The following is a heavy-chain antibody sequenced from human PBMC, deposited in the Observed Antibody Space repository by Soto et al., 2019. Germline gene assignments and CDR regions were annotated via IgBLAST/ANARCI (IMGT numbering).Heavy chain of an antibody. Sequence: SETLSLTCPVSGGSSSSSSYYWGWLRQPPGKGLEWIGKTNHSGSTNYNPSLKSRVTISVDTSKNEFSLKLSSVTAADTAVYYCAGIVVVPAAMSPFDYWGQGTLVTVSS. CDR2: TNHSGST. V-gene: IGHV4-39*07. CDR1: GGSSSSSSYY. CDR3: AGIVVVPAAMSPFDY. D-gene: IGHD2-2*01. J-gene: IGHJ4*02.